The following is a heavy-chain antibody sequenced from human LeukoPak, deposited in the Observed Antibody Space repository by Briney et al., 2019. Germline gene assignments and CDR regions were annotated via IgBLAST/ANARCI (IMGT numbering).Heavy chain of an antibody. CDR2: ISSSGSTI. J-gene: IGHJ4*02. V-gene: IGHV3-11*01. D-gene: IGHD3-9*01. Sequence: GGSLRLSCAASGFTFSDYYMSWIRQAPGKGLEWVSYISSSGSTIYYADSVKGRFTISRDNAKNSLYLQMNSLRAEDTAVYYCAGIKRVLRYFDWLFLFDYWGQGTLVAVSS. CDR3: AGIKRVLRYFDWLFLFDY. CDR1: GFTFSDYY.